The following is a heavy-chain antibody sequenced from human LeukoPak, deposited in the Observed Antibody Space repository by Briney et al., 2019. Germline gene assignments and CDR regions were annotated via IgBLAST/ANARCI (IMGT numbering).Heavy chain of an antibody. D-gene: IGHD1-26*01. V-gene: IGHV3-23*01. CDR2: ISGSGGST. J-gene: IGHJ6*03. Sequence: PGGSLRLSCAASGFTFSSYGMSWVRQAPGKGLEWVSAISGSGGSTYYADSVKGRFTISRDNAKNSLYLQMNSLRAQDTAVYYCARVGAPYYMDVWGKGTTVTVSS. CDR1: GFTFSSYG. CDR3: ARVGAPYYMDV.